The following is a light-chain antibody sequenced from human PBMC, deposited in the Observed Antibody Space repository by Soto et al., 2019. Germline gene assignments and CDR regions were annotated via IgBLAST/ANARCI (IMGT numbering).Light chain of an antibody. CDR2: GAS. V-gene: IGKV3-15*01. CDR1: QSVSSN. Sequence: EIVMTQPPATLSVSPGERATLSCRASQSVSSNLAWYQQKFGQAPRLLIYGASTRATGIPARFSGSGSGTDFTLTISSLQSEDLAVYYCQQYNNWPRTFGQGTKVEIK. J-gene: IGKJ1*01. CDR3: QQYNNWPRT.